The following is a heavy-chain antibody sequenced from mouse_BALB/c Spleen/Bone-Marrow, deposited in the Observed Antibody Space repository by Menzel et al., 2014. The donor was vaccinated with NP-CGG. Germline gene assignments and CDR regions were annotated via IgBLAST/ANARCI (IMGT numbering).Heavy chain of an antibody. CDR2: ISSGGGYT. D-gene: IGHD4-1*01. CDR1: GFTFSTYG. V-gene: IGHV5-6*02. CDR3: TRKVNWDHYVMDS. J-gene: IGHJ4*01. Sequence: DVKLAEPGGDLVKPGGSLKLSFAASGFTFSTYGMSWVRQTPDKRLEWVATISSGGGYTYYPDSVKGRLTISRDNAENTLYLQMSSRKSEDPAMYYCTRKVNWDHYVMDSRGQATSVTYSS.